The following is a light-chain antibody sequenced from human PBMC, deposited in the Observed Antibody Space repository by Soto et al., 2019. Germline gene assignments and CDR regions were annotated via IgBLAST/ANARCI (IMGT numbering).Light chain of an antibody. CDR2: DDS. V-gene: IGLV3-21*02. CDR1: NIGSKS. Sequence: SYELTQPPSMSVAPGQTATITCGGNNIGSKSVQWYQQKSGQAPVLVVYDDSDRPSGIPERFSGSKSGTSASLAITGLQAEDEADYYCQAYDYSLTASVFGGGTKLTVL. J-gene: IGLJ3*02. CDR3: QAYDYSLTASV.